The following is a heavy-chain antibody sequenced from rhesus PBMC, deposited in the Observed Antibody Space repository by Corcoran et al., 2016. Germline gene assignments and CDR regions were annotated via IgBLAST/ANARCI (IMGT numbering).Heavy chain of an antibody. J-gene: IGHJ4*01. CDR3: ARDTCDY. D-gene: IGHD5-12*01. CDR1: GGSVSSSNW. Sequence: QVQLQESGPGLVKPSETLSLTCAVSGGSVSSSNWWGWIRQPPGKGLEWIGYINGSSGSTYYNPSLKSRVTISTDTSKNQFSLKLSSVTAADTAVYYCARDTCDYWGQGVLVTVSS. V-gene: IGHV4-65*01. CDR2: INGSSGST.